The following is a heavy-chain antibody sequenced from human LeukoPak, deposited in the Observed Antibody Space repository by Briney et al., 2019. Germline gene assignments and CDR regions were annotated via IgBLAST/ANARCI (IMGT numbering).Heavy chain of an antibody. D-gene: IGHD2-2*01. CDR3: ARDLEHCRNIICSNSAY. V-gene: IGHV3-48*04. J-gene: IGHJ4*02. Sequence: QPGGSLRLSCAASGFTFSSYSMNWVRQAPGKGLEWVSYISSSSSTIYYADSVKGRFTISRDNAKNSLYLQMNSLRADDTAVYYCARDLEHCRNIICSNSAYWGQGTLVTVSS. CDR1: GFTFSSYS. CDR2: ISSSSSTI.